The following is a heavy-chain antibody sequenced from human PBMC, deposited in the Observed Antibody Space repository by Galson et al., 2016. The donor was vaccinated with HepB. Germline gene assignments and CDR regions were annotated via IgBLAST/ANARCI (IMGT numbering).Heavy chain of an antibody. J-gene: IGHJ4*02. CDR1: GYRFTTYW. Sequence: QSGAEVKKPGESLKISCKGSGYRFTTYWIAWVRQMPGKGLEWMGIIYPGDSDTTYSPSFQGQVTISADKSISTAYLQWSSLKASDTAMYYCARPHHPASYSYGYLYWGQGTLVTVSS. D-gene: IGHD5-18*01. V-gene: IGHV5-51*01. CDR3: ARPHHPASYSYGYLY. CDR2: IYPGDSDT.